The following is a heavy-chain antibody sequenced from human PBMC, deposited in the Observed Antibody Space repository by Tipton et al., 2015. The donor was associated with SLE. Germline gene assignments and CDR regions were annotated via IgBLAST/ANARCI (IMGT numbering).Heavy chain of an antibody. CDR3: VKDIGTVTAALGF. Sequence: SLRLSCAASGFSFDDYVVHWVRQAPGKGLEWVSGINWNSDNIEYADSVKGRFTLSRDNAKNSLYLQMNSLRTEDTALYYCVKDIGTVTAALGFWGQGTLVTVSS. J-gene: IGHJ4*02. V-gene: IGHV3-9*01. CDR2: INWNSDNI. D-gene: IGHD4-17*01. CDR1: GFSFDDYV.